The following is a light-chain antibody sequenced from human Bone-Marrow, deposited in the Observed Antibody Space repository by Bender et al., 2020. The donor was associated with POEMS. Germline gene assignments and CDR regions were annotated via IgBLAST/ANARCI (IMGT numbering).Light chain of an antibody. J-gene: IGLJ2*01. V-gene: IGLV3-1*01. Sequence: SYEVTQPPSVSVSPGQTASITCSGDDLGDKYVAWYQQKPGQSPVLVIYQDTKRPSGLSTRFSGSKSGNTASLTISGLQTEDEADYYCCSYVGSPIHVVFGGGTKLTVL. CDR2: QDT. CDR1: DLGDKY. CDR3: CSYVGSPIHVV.